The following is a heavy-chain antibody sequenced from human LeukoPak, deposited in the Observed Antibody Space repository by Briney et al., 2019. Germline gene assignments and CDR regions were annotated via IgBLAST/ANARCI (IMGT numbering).Heavy chain of an antibody. V-gene: IGHV1-18*01. CDR1: GYTLTELS. Sequence: ASVKVSCKVSGYTLTELSMHWVRQAPGQGLEWMGWISAYSGNTKYAQKLQGRVTMTTDTSTSIAYMELRSLRSDDTAVYYCARDGLTFGEIIVHAAFDIWGQGTMVTVSS. CDR3: ARDGLTFGEIIVHAAFDI. CDR2: ISAYSGNT. D-gene: IGHD3-16*02. J-gene: IGHJ3*02.